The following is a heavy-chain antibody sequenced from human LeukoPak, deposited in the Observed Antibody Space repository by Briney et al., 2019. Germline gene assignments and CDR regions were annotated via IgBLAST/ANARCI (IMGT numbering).Heavy chain of an antibody. CDR3: ASHYVVVVPAAMAG. D-gene: IGHD2-2*01. J-gene: IGHJ4*02. CDR2: IIPILGIA. Sequence: GASVKVSCKASGGTFSSYAISWVRQAPGQGLEWMGRIIPILGIANYAQKFQGRVTITADKSTSTAYMELRSLRSDDTAVYYCASHYVVVVPAAMAGWGQGTLVTVSS. CDR1: GGTFSSYA. V-gene: IGHV1-69*04.